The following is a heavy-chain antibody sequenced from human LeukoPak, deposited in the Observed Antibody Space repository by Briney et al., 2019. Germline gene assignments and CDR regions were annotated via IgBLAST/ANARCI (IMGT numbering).Heavy chain of an antibody. CDR2: INPSGGST. Sequence: ASVKVSFKASGYTFTNYYIFWLRQAPGQGPEWMGKINPSGGSTTYAQRFQGRVAMTRDTSTSTVYMELSSLRSEDTAVYYCARELEISTDGIDYWGQGTLVTVSS. D-gene: IGHD1-1*01. V-gene: IGHV1-46*01. CDR1: GYTFTNYY. J-gene: IGHJ4*02. CDR3: ARELEISTDGIDY.